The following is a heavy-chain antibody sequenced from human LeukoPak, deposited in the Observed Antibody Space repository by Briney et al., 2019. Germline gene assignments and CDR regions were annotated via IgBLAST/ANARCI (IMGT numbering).Heavy chain of an antibody. CDR1: GGSISSSSSS. V-gene: IGHV4-39*01. Sequence: SETLSLTCTVSGGSISSSSSSWGWIRQPPGKGLEWIGSFYYSGGSYYNPSLKSRVTISVDTSKNQFSLKLTSVTAADTAVYYCARHVSAFWSGYYPSYFDHWGQGTLVTVSS. CDR2: FYYSGGS. CDR3: ARHVSAFWSGYYPSYFDH. D-gene: IGHD3-3*01. J-gene: IGHJ4*02.